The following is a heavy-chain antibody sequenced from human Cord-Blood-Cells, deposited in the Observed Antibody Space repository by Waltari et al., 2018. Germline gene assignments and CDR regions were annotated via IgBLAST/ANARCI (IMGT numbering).Heavy chain of an antibody. V-gene: IGHV3-13*01. J-gene: IGHJ3*01. Sequence: EVQLVESGGGLVQPGGSQRISCAAAGFRFSSYDMHWVRQATGKGREGVAAIGTAGDTYYPGCVKGRFTISRENGKNSLYLQMNSLRAGDTAVYYCARGQGGSGTTQAFHLWGQGSMVTVSS. D-gene: IGHD1-7*01. CDR3: ARGQGGSGTTQAFHL. CDR2: IGTAGDT. CDR1: GFRFSSYD.